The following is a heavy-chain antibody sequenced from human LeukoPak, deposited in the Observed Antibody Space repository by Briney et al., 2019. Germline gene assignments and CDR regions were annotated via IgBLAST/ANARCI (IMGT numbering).Heavy chain of an antibody. CDR2: INPNSGGT. CDR1: GYTFTGYY. CDR3: ARDQGIAAAGTDY. J-gene: IGHJ4*02. Sequence: GASVTVSCKASGYTFTGYYMHWVRQAPGQGLEWMGWINPNSGGTNYAQKFQGRVTMTRDTSISTAYMELSRLRSDDTAVYYCARDQGIAAAGTDYWGQGTLVTVSS. V-gene: IGHV1-2*02. D-gene: IGHD6-13*01.